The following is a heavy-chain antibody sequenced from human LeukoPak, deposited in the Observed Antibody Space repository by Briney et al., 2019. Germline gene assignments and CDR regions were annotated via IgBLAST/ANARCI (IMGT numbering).Heavy chain of an antibody. CDR3: AGQTGSGLFILP. J-gene: IGHJ4*02. CDR1: GVSISSSNSY. Sequence: PSETLSLTCTVSGVSISSSNSYWGWIRQPPGKGLEWIGSIYYSGNTYYNASLKSQVSISIDTSKNQFSLRLTSVTAADTAVYYCAGQTGSGLFILPGGQGTLVTVSS. D-gene: IGHD3/OR15-3a*01. V-gene: IGHV4-39*01. CDR2: IYYSGNT.